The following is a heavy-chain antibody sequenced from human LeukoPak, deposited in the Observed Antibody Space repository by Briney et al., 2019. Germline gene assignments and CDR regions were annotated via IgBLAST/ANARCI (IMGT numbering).Heavy chain of an antibody. CDR2: ISGNGGST. CDR1: GFTFRNYI. CDR3: ARGGGDFDY. V-gene: IGHV3-64*01. J-gene: IGHJ4*02. Sequence: GGSLRLSCAASGFTFRNYIMHWVRQAPGKGLEYVSAISGNGGSTYYANSVKGRFTISRDNSKNTLYLQMGSLRAEDMAVYFCARGGGDFDYWGQGTLVTVSS. D-gene: IGHD3-10*01.